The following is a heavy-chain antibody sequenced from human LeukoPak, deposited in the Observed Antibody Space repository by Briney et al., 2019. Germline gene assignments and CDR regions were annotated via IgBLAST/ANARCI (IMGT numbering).Heavy chain of an antibody. Sequence: RGSLRLSCAASGFTFSSYAMSWVRQAPGKGLEWVSAISGSGGSTYYADSVKGRFTISRDNSKNTLYLQMNSLRAEDTAVYYCAKSSRIAVAGTFDYWGQGTLVTVSS. J-gene: IGHJ4*02. D-gene: IGHD6-19*01. CDR1: GFTFSSYA. V-gene: IGHV3-23*01. CDR3: AKSSRIAVAGTFDY. CDR2: ISGSGGST.